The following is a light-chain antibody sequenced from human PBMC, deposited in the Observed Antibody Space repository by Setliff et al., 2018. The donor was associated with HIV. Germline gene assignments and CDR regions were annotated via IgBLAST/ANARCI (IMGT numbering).Light chain of an antibody. CDR3: QVWDSSSDSYV. V-gene: IGLV3-21*03. CDR2: DDS. CDR1: KIGSKS. Sequence: SYELTQPPSVSVAPGKTAKITCGGNKIGSKSVHWYQQKPGQAPVLVVYDDSDRPSGIPERIAGSNSGNTATLTINRVEAGDEADYYCQVWDSSSDSYVFGTGTKVTVL. J-gene: IGLJ1*01.